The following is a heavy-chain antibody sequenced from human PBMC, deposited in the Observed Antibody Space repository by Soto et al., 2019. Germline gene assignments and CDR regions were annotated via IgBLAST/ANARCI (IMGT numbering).Heavy chain of an antibody. CDR1: GGSISSSTYY. D-gene: IGHD2-15*01. J-gene: IGHJ4*02. CDR2: IYYSGST. CDR3: AAAPRY. Sequence: SETLSLTCTVSGGSISSSTYYWDWIRQPPGKGLEWIGSIYYSGSTYYNPSLKSRVTISVDTSKNQFSLRLTSVTAADTAVYYCAAAPRYWGQGTPVTVSS. V-gene: IGHV4-39*07.